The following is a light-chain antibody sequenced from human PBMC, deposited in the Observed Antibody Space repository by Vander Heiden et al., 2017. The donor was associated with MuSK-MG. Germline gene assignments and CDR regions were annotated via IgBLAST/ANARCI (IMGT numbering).Light chain of an antibody. V-gene: IGKV2-28*01. Sequence: DIVMTQSPLSLPVTPGEPASISCRSSQSLLHSNGYNYLDWYLQKPGQSPQLLICLGSSQASGVPDRFSGSGSGTDFTLKISRVEAEDVGVYYCRQALQTPTTFGQGTLLEIK. J-gene: IGKJ5*01. CDR1: QSLLHSNGYNY. CDR3: RQALQTPTT. CDR2: LGS.